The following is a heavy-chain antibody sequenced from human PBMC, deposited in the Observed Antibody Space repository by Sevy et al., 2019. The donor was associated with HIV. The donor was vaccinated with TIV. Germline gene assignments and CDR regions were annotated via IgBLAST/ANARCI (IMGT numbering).Heavy chain of an antibody. D-gene: IGHD3-3*01. V-gene: IGHV1-2*02. Sequence: ASVKVSCKASGYTFTGYYMHWVRQAPGQGLEWMGWINPKSGGTNYALKFQGRVTMTRDTSISTAYMELSRLRSDDTAVYYSARGRPYDFWSGYSASGLDVWGQGTTVTVSS. J-gene: IGHJ6*02. CDR3: ARGRPYDFWSGYSASGLDV. CDR1: GYTFTGYY. CDR2: INPKSGGT.